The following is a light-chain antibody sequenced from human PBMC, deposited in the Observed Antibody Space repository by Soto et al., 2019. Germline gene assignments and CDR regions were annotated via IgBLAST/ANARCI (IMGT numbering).Light chain of an antibody. CDR3: CSYAGSSTFYV. J-gene: IGLJ1*01. V-gene: IGLV2-23*01. CDR2: EGT. CDR1: SSDVGSNNL. Sequence: QSVLTQPASVSGSPGQSITISCTGTSSDVGSNNLVSWYQHHPAKAPKLMINEGTKRPSGIYNHFSASKSGNTATLTIYGLQAEDEADYFCCSYAGSSTFYVFGTGTKVTVL.